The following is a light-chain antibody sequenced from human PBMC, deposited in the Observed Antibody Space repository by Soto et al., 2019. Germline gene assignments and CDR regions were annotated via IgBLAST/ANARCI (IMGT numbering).Light chain of an antibody. CDR3: SSYTTYTTVTTLV. CDR1: SSDVGGYNF. J-gene: IGLJ1*01. V-gene: IGLV2-14*03. CDR2: DVS. Sequence: QSVLTQPASVSGSPGQSITISCTGTSSDVGGYNFVSWYQQHPGKAPKLMIYDVSNRPSGVSDRFSGSKSGNTASLSISGLQAEDEAVYFCSSYTTYTTVTTLVFGTGTMVTVL.